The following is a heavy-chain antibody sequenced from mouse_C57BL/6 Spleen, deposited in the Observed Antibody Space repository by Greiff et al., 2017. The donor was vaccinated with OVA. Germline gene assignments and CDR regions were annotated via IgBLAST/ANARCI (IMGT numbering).Heavy chain of an antibody. Sequence: EVKLVESGGGLVKPGGSLKLSCAASGFTFSDYGMHWVRQAPEKGLEWVAYISSGSSTIYYADTVKGRFTISRDNAKNTLFLQMTSLRSGDTAMYYCASSNWYFDVWGTGTTVTVSS. CDR2: ISSGSSTI. CDR3: ASSNWYFDV. D-gene: IGHD1-1*01. J-gene: IGHJ1*03. CDR1: GFTFSDYG. V-gene: IGHV5-17*01.